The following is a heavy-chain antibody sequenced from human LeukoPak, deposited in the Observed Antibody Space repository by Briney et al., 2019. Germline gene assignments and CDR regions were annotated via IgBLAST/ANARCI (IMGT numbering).Heavy chain of an antibody. Sequence: GGSLRLSCAASGFTFSSYWMSWIRQAPGKGLEWVSYISTGGNNVDYADSVKGRFTISRDNANNSLYLQMNSLRAEDTAMYYCARGASGLRIWGQGTMVTVSS. CDR1: GFTFSSYW. V-gene: IGHV3-11*01. CDR2: ISTGGNNV. CDR3: ARGASGLRI. J-gene: IGHJ3*02.